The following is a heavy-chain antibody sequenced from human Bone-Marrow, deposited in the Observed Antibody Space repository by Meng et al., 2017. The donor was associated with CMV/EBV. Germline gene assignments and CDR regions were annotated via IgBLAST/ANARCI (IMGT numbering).Heavy chain of an antibody. V-gene: IGHV3-30*02. D-gene: IGHD3-10*01. CDR2: IRYDGSNK. J-gene: IGHJ4*02. CDR1: GFTFSSYG. CDR3: AKPKYGSGSDIDY. Sequence: GESLKISCAASGFTFSSYGMHWVRQAPGKGLEWVAFIRYDGSNKYYADSVKGRFTISRDNAKNSLYLQMNSLRAEDTAVYYCAKPKYGSGSDIDYLGQGTLVTVSS.